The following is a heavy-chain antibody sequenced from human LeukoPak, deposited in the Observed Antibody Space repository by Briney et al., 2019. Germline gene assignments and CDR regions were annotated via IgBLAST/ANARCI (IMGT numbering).Heavy chain of an antibody. CDR1: GFTFSSYS. D-gene: IGHD2-21*01. V-gene: IGHV3-21*01. CDR3: ARDRCGGDCYLPDDAFDI. CDR2: ISSSSSYI. J-gene: IGHJ3*02. Sequence: PGGSLRLSSAASGFTFSSYSMNWVRQAPGKGLEWVSSISSSSSYIYYADSVKGRFTISRDNAKNSLYLQMNSLRAEDTAVYYCARDRCGGDCYLPDDAFDIWGQGTMVTVSS.